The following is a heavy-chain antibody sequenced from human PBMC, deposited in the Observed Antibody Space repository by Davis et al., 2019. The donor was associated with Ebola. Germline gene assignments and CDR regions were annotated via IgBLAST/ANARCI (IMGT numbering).Heavy chain of an antibody. V-gene: IGHV3-13*01. Sequence: PGGSLRLSCAASGFTFSSYDMHWVRQVTGKGLEWVSAIGTAGDTYYPGSVKGRFTISRENAKNSLYLQMNSLRAGDTAVYYCARAVWGGLYFDLWGRGTLVTVSS. J-gene: IGHJ2*01. CDR2: IGTAGDT. CDR1: GFTFSSYD. D-gene: IGHD3/OR15-3a*01. CDR3: ARAVWGGLYFDL.